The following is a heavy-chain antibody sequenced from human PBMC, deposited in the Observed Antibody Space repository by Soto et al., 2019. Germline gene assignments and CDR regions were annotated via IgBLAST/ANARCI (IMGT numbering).Heavy chain of an antibody. CDR1: GGSFSGYY. CDR3: ARGVPAAIGCWFYP. CDR2: INHSGST. J-gene: IGHJ5*02. Sequence: SETLSLTCAVYGGSFSGYYWSWIRQPPGKGLEWIGEINHSGSTNYNPSLKSRVTISVDTSKNQFSLKLSSVTAADTAVYYCARGVPAAIGCWFYPWGQGTLVTVS. V-gene: IGHV4-34*01. D-gene: IGHD2-2*01.